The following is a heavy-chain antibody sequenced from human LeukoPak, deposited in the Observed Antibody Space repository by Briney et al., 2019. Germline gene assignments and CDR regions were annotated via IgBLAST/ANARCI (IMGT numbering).Heavy chain of an antibody. CDR3: ARGLSISRYSSSWYRGDYYYYMDV. D-gene: IGHD6-13*01. J-gene: IGHJ6*03. Sequence: PSETLSLTCAVYGGSFSGSYWSWIRQPPGQGLEWIGEINHSGRTNYNPSLKSRVTISVDTSKNQFSLKLSSVTAADTAVYYCARGLSISRYSSSWYRGDYYYYMDVWGKGTTVTVSS. CDR1: GGSFSGSY. CDR2: INHSGRT. V-gene: IGHV4-34*01.